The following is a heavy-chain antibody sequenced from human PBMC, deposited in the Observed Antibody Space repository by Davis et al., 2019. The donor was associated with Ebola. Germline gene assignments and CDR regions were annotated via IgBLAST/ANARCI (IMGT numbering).Heavy chain of an antibody. CDR3: TRGGPTSDDY. CDR2: TRSKANSYAT. J-gene: IGHJ4*02. V-gene: IGHV3-73*01. CDR1: GFTFSGSA. Sequence: GGSLRLSCAASGFTFSGSAMHWVRQDSGKGLEWVGRTRSKANSYATAYAASVKGRFTISRDDSKNTAYLQMNSLKTEDTAVYYCTRGGPTSDDYWGQGTLVTVSS. D-gene: IGHD2-2*01.